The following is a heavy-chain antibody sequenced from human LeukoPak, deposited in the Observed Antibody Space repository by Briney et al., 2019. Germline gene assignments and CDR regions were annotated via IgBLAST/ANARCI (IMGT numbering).Heavy chain of an antibody. J-gene: IGHJ4*02. CDR2: ISGDGVSP. CDR1: GFTFNNYA. D-gene: IGHD4/OR15-4a*01. CDR3: ARDPGAFPYFFDS. Sequence: GSLRLSCSASGFTFNNYALTWVRQTPGKGLECVSAISGDGVSPYYADSVRGRFTISRDNSKNTLYLQMNSLRVEDTAVYFCARDPGAFPYFFDSWGQGTPVTVSS. V-gene: IGHV3-23*01.